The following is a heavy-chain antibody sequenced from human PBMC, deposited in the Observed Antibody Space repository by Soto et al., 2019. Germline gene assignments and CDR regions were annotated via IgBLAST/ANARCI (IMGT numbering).Heavy chain of an antibody. V-gene: IGHV1-2*02. Sequence: QVQLVQSGAEVKKPGASVKVSCKASGYTFTGYYMHWVRQAPGQGLEWMGWINPNSGGTNYAQKFQGRVTMTRDTSISTAYMELSRLRSDDTAVYYCARGEFHIVATEGWCDPWGQGTLVTVSS. D-gene: IGHD5-12*01. J-gene: IGHJ5*02. CDR1: GYTFTGYY. CDR2: INPNSGGT. CDR3: ARGEFHIVATEGWCDP.